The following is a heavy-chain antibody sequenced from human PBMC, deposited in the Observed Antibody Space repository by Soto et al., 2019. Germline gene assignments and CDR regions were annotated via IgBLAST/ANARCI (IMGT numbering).Heavy chain of an antibody. CDR3: ARDGFYDSSGYYPGYFQH. CDR1: GGYGSSGSYY. D-gene: IGHD3-22*01. CDR2: IYYSGST. V-gene: IGHV4-61*01. Sequence: SETLSLTCTVSGGYGSSGSYYWSWIQQPPGKGLEWIGYIYYSGSTNYNPSLKSRVTISVDTSKNQFSLKLSSVTAADTAVYYCARDGFYDSSGYYPGYFQHWGQGTLVPLSS. J-gene: IGHJ1*01.